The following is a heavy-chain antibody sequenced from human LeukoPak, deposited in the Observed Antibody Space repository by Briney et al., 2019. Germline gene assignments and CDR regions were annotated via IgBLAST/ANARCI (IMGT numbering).Heavy chain of an antibody. Sequence: GGSLRLSCAASGFTVNNCAMSWVRQAPGKGLEWVSGISWNSGSIGYADSVKGRFTISRDNAKNSLYLQMNSLRAEDTALYYCAKVSNGDSNYWGQGTLVTVSS. CDR2: ISWNSGSI. CDR1: GFTVNNCA. CDR3: AKVSNGDSNY. J-gene: IGHJ4*02. V-gene: IGHV3-9*01. D-gene: IGHD3-22*01.